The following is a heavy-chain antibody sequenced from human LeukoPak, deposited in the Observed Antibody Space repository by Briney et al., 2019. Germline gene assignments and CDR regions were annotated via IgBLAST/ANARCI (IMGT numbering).Heavy chain of an antibody. CDR2: SRVGGSDAIGTSDGNT. V-gene: IGHV3-30*04. CDR3: ARDVNVGTTNFYFDY. J-gene: IGHJ4*02. CDR1: GLTFSTYA. D-gene: IGHD7-27*01. Sequence: GGSLRLACAGSGLTFSTYAMTWVRQAPGKGLQWVSRVGGSDAIGTSDGNTYYADSVKGRFTISRDSSKNTLYLEMDSLRADDTAVYYCARDVNVGTTNFYFDYWGQGTLVTVSS.